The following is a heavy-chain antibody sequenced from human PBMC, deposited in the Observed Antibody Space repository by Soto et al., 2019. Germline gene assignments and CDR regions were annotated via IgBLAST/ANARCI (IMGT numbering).Heavy chain of an antibody. D-gene: IGHD6-19*01. Sequence: ASVKVSCKASGGTFSSYAISWVRQAPGQGLEWMGGIIPIFGTANYAQKFQGRVTITADESTSTAYMELSSLRSEDTAVYYRARRANSSGWYDSGLYYYGMDVWGQGTTVTVS. CDR1: GGTFSSYA. CDR2: IIPIFGTA. CDR3: ARRANSSGWYDSGLYYYGMDV. V-gene: IGHV1-69*13. J-gene: IGHJ6*02.